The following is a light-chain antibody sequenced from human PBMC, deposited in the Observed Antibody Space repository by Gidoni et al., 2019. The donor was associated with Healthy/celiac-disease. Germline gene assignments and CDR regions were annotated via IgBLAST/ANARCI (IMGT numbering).Light chain of an antibody. CDR1: SSDVGGYNY. J-gene: IGLJ3*02. CDR2: EVS. V-gene: IGLV2-14*01. Sequence: QSALNQPASVSVSPGQSITISCTGTSSDVGGYNYVSWYQQHPGKAPKLMIYEVSHRPSGVSNRFSGSKSGNTASLTISGLQAEDEADYYCSSYTSSSTLVFGGGTKLTVL. CDR3: SSYTSSSTLV.